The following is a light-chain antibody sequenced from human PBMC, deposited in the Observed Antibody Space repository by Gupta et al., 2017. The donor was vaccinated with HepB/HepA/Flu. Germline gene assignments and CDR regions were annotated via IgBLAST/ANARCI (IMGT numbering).Light chain of an antibody. Sequence: EIVLPQSPGTLSLSPGERATLSCRASRNVRRNLAWYKQKPGQPPRLLMYVASTSASTGPARFSGTGSGTDFTLTISSLQSEDFGVYFCQQYNDWPLSFGGGTKVEIK. J-gene: IGKJ4*01. V-gene: IGKV3-15*01. CDR2: VAS. CDR3: QQYNDWPLS. CDR1: RNVRRN.